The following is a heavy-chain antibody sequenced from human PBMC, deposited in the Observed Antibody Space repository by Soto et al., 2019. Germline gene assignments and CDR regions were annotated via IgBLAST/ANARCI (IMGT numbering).Heavy chain of an antibody. Sequence: PSEPLSLTCTVSGGSISSYYWSWIRQPPGKGLEWIGYIYYSGSTNYNPSLKSRVTISVDTSKNQFSLKLSSVTAADTAVYYCAGRLDIIVGAKEDPIHCDYWGQGNMVIVSS. D-gene: IGHD1-26*01. V-gene: IGHV4-59*01. CDR3: AGRLDIIVGAKEDPIHCDY. CDR2: IYYSGST. CDR1: GGSISSYY. J-gene: IGHJ4*02.